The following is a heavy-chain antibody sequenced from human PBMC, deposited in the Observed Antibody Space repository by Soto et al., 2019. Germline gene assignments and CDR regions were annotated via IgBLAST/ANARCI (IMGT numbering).Heavy chain of an antibody. CDR2: ISDYGTRK. V-gene: IGHV3-30-3*01. D-gene: IGHD1-1*01. J-gene: IGHJ4*02. Sequence: QVHLVESGGDVVQPGRSLRLSCAASGFTFTSHAMHWVRQTPGEGLEWVAIISDYGTRKFYADSVQGRFSISRDNARNTRYLQMNSLTIEDTGIFYCARDIGVGGTSGIPDYWGQGTLVTVSS. CDR1: GFTFTSHA. CDR3: ARDIGVGGTSGIPDY.